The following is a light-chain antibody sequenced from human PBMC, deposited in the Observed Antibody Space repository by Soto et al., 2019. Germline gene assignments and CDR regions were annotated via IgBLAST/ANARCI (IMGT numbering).Light chain of an antibody. CDR1: QSVRGTY. CDR2: DAS. J-gene: IGKJ5*01. V-gene: IGKV3-11*01. CDR3: QQRSNWPPIT. Sequence: EIVLTQSPGTLSLSPGERATLSCRASQSVRGTYLAWYQQKPGQAPRLLIYDASNRATGIPARFSGSGSGTDFTLTISSLEPEEFAVYYCQQRSNWPPITFGQGTRREIK.